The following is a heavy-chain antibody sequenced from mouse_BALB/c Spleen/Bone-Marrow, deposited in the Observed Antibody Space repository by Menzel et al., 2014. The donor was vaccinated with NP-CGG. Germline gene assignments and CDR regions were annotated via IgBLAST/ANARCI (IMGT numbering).Heavy chain of an antibody. Sequence: EVQRVESGGGLVQPGDSLRLSCATSGFTFSDFYMEWVRQPPGKRLGWIAASRNKAKHYTTEYSASVKGRFIVSRDTSQSILYLQMNGLRAEDTAIYYCARDVGYGNYFVYWGQGTLVTVSA. J-gene: IGHJ3*01. V-gene: IGHV7-1*02. CDR2: SRNKAKHYTT. D-gene: IGHD2-10*02. CDR1: GFTFSDFY. CDR3: ARDVGYGNYFVY.